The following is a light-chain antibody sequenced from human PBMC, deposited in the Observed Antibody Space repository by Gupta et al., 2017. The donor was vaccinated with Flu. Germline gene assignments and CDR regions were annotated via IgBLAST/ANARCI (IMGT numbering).Light chain of an antibody. Sequence: DIVLTQSPGTLSVSPGERATLSCRASQGISSNLAWYQQKPGQAPRLLIYGASTRATGIPARFSGSGSGTDFTLTISSLQSEDFAVYYCQQYSNGPYSFGQGTKLEIQ. J-gene: IGKJ2*03. CDR3: QQYSNGPYS. CDR2: GAS. CDR1: QGISSN. V-gene: IGKV3-15*01.